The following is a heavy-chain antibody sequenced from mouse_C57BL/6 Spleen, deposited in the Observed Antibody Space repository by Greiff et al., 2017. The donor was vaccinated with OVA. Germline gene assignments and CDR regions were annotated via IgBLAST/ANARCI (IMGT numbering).Heavy chain of an antibody. Sequence: VQLQQSGGDLVKPGGSLKLSCAASGFTFSSYGMSWVRQTPDKRLEWVATISSGGSYTYYPDSVKGRFTISRDNAKNTLYLQMSSLKSEDTAMYYCARQETGTPYYFDYWGQGTTLTVSS. J-gene: IGHJ2*01. CDR1: GFTFSSYG. CDR3: ARQETGTPYYFDY. V-gene: IGHV5-6*01. CDR2: ISSGGSYT. D-gene: IGHD4-1*01.